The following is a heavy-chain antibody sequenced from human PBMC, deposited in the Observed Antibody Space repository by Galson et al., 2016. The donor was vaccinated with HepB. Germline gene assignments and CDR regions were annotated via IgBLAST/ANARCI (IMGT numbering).Heavy chain of an antibody. V-gene: IGHV1-18*03. D-gene: IGHD3-3*01. CDR3: AGVDFGASYYYGMDV. CDR1: GYIYSSYG. Sequence: SVKVSCKASGYIYSSYGISWVRQAPGQGLEWIGWISTYNRNTNYAQNFQDRVTMTTDTSTSTAYLHLRSLRSDDMAVYYCAGVDFGASYYYGMDVWGQGTTVTVSS. CDR2: ISTYNRNT. J-gene: IGHJ6*02.